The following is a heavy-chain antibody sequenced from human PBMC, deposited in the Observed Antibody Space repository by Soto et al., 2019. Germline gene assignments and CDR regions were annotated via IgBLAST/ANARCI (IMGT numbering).Heavy chain of an antibody. D-gene: IGHD3-16*02. Sequence: SETRSLTCAVYGGSFSGYYWSWIRQPPGKGLEWIGEINHSGSTNYNPSLKSRVTISVDTSKNQFSLKLSSVTAADTAVYYCARGLGLRLGELSFLGSYFDYWGQGTLVTVSS. CDR3: ARGLGLRLGELSFLGSYFDY. J-gene: IGHJ4*02. V-gene: IGHV4-34*01. CDR1: GGSFSGYY. CDR2: INHSGST.